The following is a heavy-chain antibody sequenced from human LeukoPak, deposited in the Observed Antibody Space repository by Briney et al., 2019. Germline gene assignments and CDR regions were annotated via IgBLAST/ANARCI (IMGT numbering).Heavy chain of an antibody. CDR1: GYRFTSYW. D-gene: IGHD3-22*01. V-gene: IGHV5-51*01. CDR3: ARQIVVAHDAFDI. Sequence: GESLKISCKGSGYRFTSYWIGWVRQMPGKGLEWMGIIYPGDSDTRYSPSFQGQVTISADKSINTAYLQWGSLKASDTAMYYCARQIVVAHDAFDIWGQGTMVTVSS. J-gene: IGHJ3*02. CDR2: IYPGDSDT.